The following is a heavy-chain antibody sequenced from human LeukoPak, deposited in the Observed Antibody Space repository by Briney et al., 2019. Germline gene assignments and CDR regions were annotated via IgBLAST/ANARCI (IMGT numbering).Heavy chain of an antibody. CDR2: FDPEDGET. V-gene: IGHV1-24*01. J-gene: IGHJ4*02. CDR3: ATMAAAGTGYFDY. D-gene: IGHD6-13*01. Sequence: ASVKVSCKVSGFTLTELSMHWVRQAPGKGLEWMGGFDPEDGETIYAQKFQGRVTMIEDTSTDTAYMELSSLRSEDTAVYYCATMAAAGTGYFDYWGQGTLVTVSS. CDR1: GFTLTELS.